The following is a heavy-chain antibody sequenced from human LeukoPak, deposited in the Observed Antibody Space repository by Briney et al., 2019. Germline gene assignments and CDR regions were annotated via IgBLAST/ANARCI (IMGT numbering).Heavy chain of an antibody. V-gene: IGHV1-18*01. CDR2: ISAYNGNT. J-gene: IGHJ5*02. CDR3: ARGCSMRYCTNGVSQGWFDP. Sequence: ASVKVSCKASGYTFTSYGISWVRQAPGQGLEWMGWISAYNGNTNYAQKLQGRVTMTTDTSTSTAYMELSSLRSEDTAVYYCARGCSMRYCTNGVSQGWFDPWGQGTLVTVSS. D-gene: IGHD2-8*01. CDR1: GYTFTSYG.